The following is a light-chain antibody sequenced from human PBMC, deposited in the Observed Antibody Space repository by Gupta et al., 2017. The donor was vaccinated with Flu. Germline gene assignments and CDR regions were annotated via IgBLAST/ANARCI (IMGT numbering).Light chain of an antibody. CDR2: AAS. J-gene: IGKJ4*01. CDR3: QKYDSTPLT. CDR1: QGISSY. Sequence: DIQMTQSPSSLSASVGDRITITCRTSQGISSYLAWYQQKPGKVPKLLISAASTLQSGVPSRFSGSESGTVFTLTITSLQPEDVATYYCQKYDSTPLTFGGGTKVEIK. V-gene: IGKV1-27*01.